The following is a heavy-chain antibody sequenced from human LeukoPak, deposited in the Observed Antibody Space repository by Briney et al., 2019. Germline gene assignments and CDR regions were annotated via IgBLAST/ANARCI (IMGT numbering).Heavy chain of an antibody. V-gene: IGHV3-30*18. Sequence: GGALRLSCAAPGFTFSSYGMHWGRQAPGKGLEWVAVISYDGSNKYYADSVKGRFTISRDNSKNTLYLQMNSLRAEDTAVYYCAKRGDYGGNSPFDYWGQGTLVTVSS. J-gene: IGHJ4*02. CDR2: ISYDGSNK. D-gene: IGHD4-23*01. CDR1: GFTFSSYG. CDR3: AKRGDYGGNSPFDY.